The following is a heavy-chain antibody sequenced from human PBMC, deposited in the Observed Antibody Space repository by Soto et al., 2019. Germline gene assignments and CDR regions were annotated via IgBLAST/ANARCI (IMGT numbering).Heavy chain of an antibody. V-gene: IGHV4-4*02. CDR1: WDSNPSSKW. CDR2: IYHSGST. J-gene: IGHJ4*02. CDR3: ARGERHQQRDY. D-gene: IGHD6-25*01. Sequence: TLSLTFAFLWDSNPSSKWWSWVRQPPGKGLEWIGEIYHSGSTNYNPSLKSRVIISVDKSKNQFSLKLSSVTDADTAVYYCARGERHQQRDYWGQGTLVSVS.